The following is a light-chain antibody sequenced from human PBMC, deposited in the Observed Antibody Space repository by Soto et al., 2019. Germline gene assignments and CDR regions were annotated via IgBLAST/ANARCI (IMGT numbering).Light chain of an antibody. Sequence: QSALTQPASVSGSPGQSITISCTGTSSDVGSYNLVSWYQQHPGKAPKLMIYEVTKRPSGVSNRFSASKSGNTASLTISGLQAEDEADYYCCSYAGSTTWVFGGGTKVTVL. V-gene: IGLV2-23*02. CDR2: EVT. CDR1: SSDVGSYNL. J-gene: IGLJ3*02. CDR3: CSYAGSTTWV.